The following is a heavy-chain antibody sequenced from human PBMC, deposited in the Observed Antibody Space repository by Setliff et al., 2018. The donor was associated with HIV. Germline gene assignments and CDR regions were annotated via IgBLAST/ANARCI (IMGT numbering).Heavy chain of an antibody. V-gene: IGHV4-59*08. Sequence: SETLSLTCTVSGGSISSSYWTWTRQPPGKGLEWVGYIYSSGRTNYNPSLKSRVTMSVDTSKNQFSLKLSSVTATDTAVYYCARRTFGSGRIDPWGQGTLVTVSS. CDR3: ARRTFGSGRIDP. D-gene: IGHD3-16*01. CDR2: IYSSGRT. J-gene: IGHJ5*02. CDR1: GGSISSSY.